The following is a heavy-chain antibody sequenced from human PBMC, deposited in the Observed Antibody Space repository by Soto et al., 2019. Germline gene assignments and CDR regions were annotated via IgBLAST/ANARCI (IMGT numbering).Heavy chain of an antibody. J-gene: IGHJ6*02. Sequence: PGGSLRLSCAASGFTFSSYGMHWVRQAPGKGLEWVAVIWYDGSNKYYADSVKGRFTISRDNSKNTLYLQMNSLRAEDTAVYYCAREWATPPTSARVYPDSPAYGMDVWGQGTTVTVSS. V-gene: IGHV3-33*01. CDR2: IWYDGSNK. CDR1: GFTFSSYG. CDR3: AREWATPPTSARVYPDSPAYGMDV. D-gene: IGHD6-6*01.